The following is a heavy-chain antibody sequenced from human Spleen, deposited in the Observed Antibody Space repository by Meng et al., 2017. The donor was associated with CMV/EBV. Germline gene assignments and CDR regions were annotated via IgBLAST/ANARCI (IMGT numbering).Heavy chain of an antibody. D-gene: IGHD3-3*01. CDR3: AKDLSSLEPPPNWFDP. Sequence: FTFSSYAMSWVRQAPGKGLEWVSAISGSGGSTYYADSVKGRFTISRDNSKNTLYLQMNSLRAEDTAVYYCAKDLSSLEPPPNWFDPWGQGTLVTVSS. V-gene: IGHV3-23*01. CDR1: FTFSSYA. CDR2: ISGSGGST. J-gene: IGHJ5*02.